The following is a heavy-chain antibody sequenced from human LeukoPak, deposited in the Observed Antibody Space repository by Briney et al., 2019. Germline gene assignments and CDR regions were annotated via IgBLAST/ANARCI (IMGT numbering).Heavy chain of an antibody. V-gene: IGHV4-39*01. CDR1: GGSISSSSYY. Sequence: SETLSLTCTVSGGSISSSSYYWGWIRQPPGKGLEWIGSIYYSGSTYYNPSLKSRVTISVDTSKNQFSLKLSSVTAADTAVYYCARGGDFDYWGQGTLVTVSS. J-gene: IGHJ4*02. CDR3: ARGGDFDY. CDR2: IYYSGST. D-gene: IGHD2-21*01.